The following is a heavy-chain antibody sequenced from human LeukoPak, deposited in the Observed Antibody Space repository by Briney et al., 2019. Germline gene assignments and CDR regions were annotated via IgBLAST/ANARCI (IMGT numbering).Heavy chain of an antibody. CDR3: ARDSKLRSGGLFDP. J-gene: IGHJ5*02. D-gene: IGHD2-15*01. Sequence: GGSLRLSCTASGFTFSSYWMSWVRQAPGKGLEWVDDIKPDGSEGYYVDSVKGRFTISRDNAKNSLYLQMNSLRAEDTAVYSCARDSKLRSGGLFDPWGQGTLVTVSS. CDR1: GFTFSSYW. CDR2: IKPDGSEG. V-gene: IGHV3-7*01.